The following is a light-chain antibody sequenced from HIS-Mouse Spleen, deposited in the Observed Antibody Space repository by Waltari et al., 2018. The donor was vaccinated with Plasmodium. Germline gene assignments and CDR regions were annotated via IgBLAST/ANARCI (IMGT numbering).Light chain of an antibody. V-gene: IGLV3-10*01. CDR3: YSTDSSGNHRV. J-gene: IGLJ3*02. CDR1: ALPKKY. CDR2: EDS. Sequence: SYELTQPPSVSVYPGQTARIPCPGDALPKKYAYWYQQKSGQAHVLVIHEDSKRPSGIPERFSGSSSGTMATLTISGAQVEDEADYYCYSTDSSGNHRVFGGGTKLTVL.